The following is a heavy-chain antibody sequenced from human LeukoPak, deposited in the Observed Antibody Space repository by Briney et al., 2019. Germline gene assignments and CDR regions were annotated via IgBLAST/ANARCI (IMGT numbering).Heavy chain of an antibody. J-gene: IGHJ4*02. V-gene: IGHV1-69*05. D-gene: IGHD3-3*01. CDR3: ASGSLEWSLSS. CDR2: IIPIFGTA. Sequence: GASVKVSCKASGGTFSSYAISWVRQAPGQGLEWMGGIIPIFGTANYAQKFQGRVTITTDESASTAYMELSSLRSEDTAVYYCASGSLEWSLSSWGQGTLVTVSS. CDR1: GGTFSSYA.